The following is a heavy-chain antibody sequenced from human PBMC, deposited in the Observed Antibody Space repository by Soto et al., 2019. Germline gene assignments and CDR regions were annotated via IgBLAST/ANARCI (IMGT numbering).Heavy chain of an antibody. Sequence: RASVKVSCKASGYTFTSYGISWVRQAPGQGLEWMGWISAYNGNTNYAQKLQGRVTMTTDTSTSTAYTELRSLRSDDTAVYYCARAHPYGDYDKTDYWGQGTLVTVSS. CDR2: ISAYNGNT. CDR1: GYTFTSYG. D-gene: IGHD4-17*01. J-gene: IGHJ4*02. V-gene: IGHV1-18*04. CDR3: ARAHPYGDYDKTDY.